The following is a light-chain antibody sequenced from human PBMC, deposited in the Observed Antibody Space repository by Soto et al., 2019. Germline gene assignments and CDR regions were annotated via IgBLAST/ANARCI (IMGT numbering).Light chain of an antibody. J-gene: IGLJ3*02. CDR3: CSFAGSYTVWV. CDR2: DVS. CDR1: SSDVGDYNY. Sequence: QSVLTQPRSVSGSPGQSVTISCTGTSSDVGDYNYVSWYQQYPGKAPKLVIHDVSKRPSGVPDRFSGSKSGNTASLTISGLQAEDEADYYCCSFAGSYTVWVFGGGTKVTVL. V-gene: IGLV2-11*01.